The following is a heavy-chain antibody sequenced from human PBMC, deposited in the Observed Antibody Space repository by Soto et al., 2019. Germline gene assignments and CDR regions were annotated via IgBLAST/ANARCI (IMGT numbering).Heavy chain of an antibody. D-gene: IGHD6-13*01. Sequence: GGSLRLSCAASGFTFSSYAMSWVRQAPGKGLEWVGRIKSKTDGGTTDYAAPVKGRFTISRDDSKNTLYLQMNSLKTEDTAVYYCTTDPPDSSSWYKGFDYWGQGTLVTVSS. V-gene: IGHV3-15*01. CDR3: TTDPPDSSSWYKGFDY. CDR2: IKSKTDGGTT. CDR1: GFTFSSYA. J-gene: IGHJ4*02.